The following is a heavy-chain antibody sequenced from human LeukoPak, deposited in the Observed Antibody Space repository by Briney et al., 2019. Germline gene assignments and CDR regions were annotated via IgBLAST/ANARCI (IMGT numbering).Heavy chain of an antibody. CDR3: ATDTNQLWFEYFEY. CDR1: GYTLTELS. V-gene: IGHV1-24*01. D-gene: IGHD5-18*01. Sequence: ASVKLSCKVSGYTLTELSMDWVRHAPGKGLEWKTGFDPEDGETIYAQKFQGRVTMTEDTSTDTAYMELSSLRSEYTAVYYCATDTNQLWFEYFEYWGQGTLVTVSS. J-gene: IGHJ4*02. CDR2: FDPEDGET.